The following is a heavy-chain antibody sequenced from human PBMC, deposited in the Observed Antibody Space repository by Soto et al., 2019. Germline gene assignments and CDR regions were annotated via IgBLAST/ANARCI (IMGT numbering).Heavy chain of an antibody. Sequence: SETLSLTCTVSGGSISSYYWSWIRQPPGKGLEWIGYIYYSGSTNYNPSVKSRVNISLDTSNNHFSLKLSSVTAADMAVYYCARVRCGGSCYEYVGEFAQYYFDYWGQGTLVTVSS. J-gene: IGHJ4*02. CDR1: GGSISSYY. D-gene: IGHD2-15*01. CDR2: IYYSGST. V-gene: IGHV4-59*01. CDR3: ARVRCGGSCYEYVGEFAQYYFDY.